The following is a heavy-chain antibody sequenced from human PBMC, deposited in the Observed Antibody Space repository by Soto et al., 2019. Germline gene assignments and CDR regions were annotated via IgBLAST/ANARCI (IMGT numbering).Heavy chain of an antibody. CDR1: GGSISSYY. J-gene: IGHJ4*02. CDR3: ARRIKLRPITNSFDK. D-gene: IGHD5-18*01. Sequence: QVQLQESGPGLVKPSETLSLTCTVSGGSISSYYWCWIRQPPGKRLEWIGDVYYSGNTNYNPSLKSRVTISVDTPKNQFSLKLSPVPAADTAVYYCARRIKLRPITNSFDKWGQGTMVTVSS. CDR2: VYYSGNT. V-gene: IGHV4-59*01.